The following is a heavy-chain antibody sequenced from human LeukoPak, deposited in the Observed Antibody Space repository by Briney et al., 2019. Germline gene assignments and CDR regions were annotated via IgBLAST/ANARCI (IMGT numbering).Heavy chain of an antibody. CDR2: INHSGGT. D-gene: IGHD2-2*01. J-gene: IGHJ4*02. Sequence: SETLSLTCAVYGGSFSGYYWSWIRQPPGKGLEWIGEINHSGGTNYNPSLKSRVTISVDTSKNQFSLKLSSVTAADTAVYYCARGSSRESYWGQGTLVTVSS. CDR1: GGSFSGYY. CDR3: ARGSSRESY. V-gene: IGHV4-34*01.